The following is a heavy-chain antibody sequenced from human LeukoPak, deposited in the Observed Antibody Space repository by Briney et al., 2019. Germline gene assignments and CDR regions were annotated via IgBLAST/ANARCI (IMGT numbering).Heavy chain of an antibody. J-gene: IGHJ4*02. CDR1: GGTISSYY. D-gene: IGHD6-19*01. CDR2: IHYSGST. V-gene: IGHV4-59*08. Sequence: SETLSLACTVFGGTISSYYWNWIRQRPGKGLEWIGYIHYSGSTKYNPSLKSRVTISVDTSKNQFSLKLSSVTAADTAVYYCARWYSSGWAFDYWGQGTLVTVSS. CDR3: ARWYSSGWAFDY.